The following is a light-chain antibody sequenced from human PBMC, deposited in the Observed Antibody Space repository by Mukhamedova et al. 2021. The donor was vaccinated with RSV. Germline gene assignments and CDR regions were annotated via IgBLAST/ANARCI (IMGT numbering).Light chain of an antibody. J-gene: IGKJ5*01. CDR3: QQANCFLGIT. Sequence: RVHGGVPSRFSGSGSGTAFTFTISSLQPEDFATYYCQQANCFLGITFGQGTRLEIK. V-gene: IGKV1D-12*01.